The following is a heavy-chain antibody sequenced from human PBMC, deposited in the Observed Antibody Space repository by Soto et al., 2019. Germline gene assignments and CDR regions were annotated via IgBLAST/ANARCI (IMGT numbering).Heavy chain of an antibody. Sequence: SQTLSLTCVISGDSVSSNSAAWNWIRQSPSRGLEWLGRTYYRSKWYNDYAVSVKSRITINPDTSKNQFSLQLNSVTPEDTAVYYCARGQGIQLWNNWFDPWGQGTLVTVSS. V-gene: IGHV6-1*01. CDR1: GDSVSSNSAA. J-gene: IGHJ5*02. CDR2: TYYRSKWYN. D-gene: IGHD5-18*01. CDR3: ARGQGIQLWNNWFDP.